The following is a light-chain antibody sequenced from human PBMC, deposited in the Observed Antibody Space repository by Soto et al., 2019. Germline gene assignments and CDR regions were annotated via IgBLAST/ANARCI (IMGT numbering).Light chain of an antibody. CDR1: QSLLHTNAYHY. V-gene: IGKV2-28*01. J-gene: IGKJ5*01. CDR2: LAS. Sequence: PLSLSVPPGEPSSISCSSSQSLLHTNAYHYLDWYLQKPGQSPQLLIYLASYRASGVPDRFSGSGSGTEFTLRISRVEAEDVGVYYCMQPLDLPVTFGQGTRLEIK. CDR3: MQPLDLPVT.